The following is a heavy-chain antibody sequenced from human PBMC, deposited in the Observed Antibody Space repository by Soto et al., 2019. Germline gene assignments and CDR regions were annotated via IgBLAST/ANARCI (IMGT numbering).Heavy chain of an antibody. CDR2: INENGRAT. J-gene: IGHJ4*02. CDR1: GFTFGTYA. V-gene: IGHV3-23*01. D-gene: IGHD3-3*01. Sequence: EVQLLESGGGLVQPGGSPRLSCGASGFTFGTYAMSWVRQAPGKGLEWVSTINENGRATYYADSVKGRFTISRDNSKNMVYLQMESLRADDMAVYYCARGDSVYDFRLEYWGQGTLLTVSS. CDR3: ARGDSVYDFRLEY.